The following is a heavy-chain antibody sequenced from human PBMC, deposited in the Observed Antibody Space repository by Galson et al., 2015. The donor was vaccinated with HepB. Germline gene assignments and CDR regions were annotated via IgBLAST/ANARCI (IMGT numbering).Heavy chain of an antibody. CDR1: GFIFSSYT. CDR2: ISSSDTYI. V-gene: IGHV3-21*01. D-gene: IGHD2-2*01. Sequence: SLRLSCAASGFIFSSYTMNWVRQAPGKGLEWVSSISSSDTYIYYADSVKGRFTISRDNAKNSLYLQMNSLRAEDTAVYYCARDAHCSITSCYVDYWGQGTRVTVSS. CDR3: ARDAHCSITSCYVDY. J-gene: IGHJ4*02.